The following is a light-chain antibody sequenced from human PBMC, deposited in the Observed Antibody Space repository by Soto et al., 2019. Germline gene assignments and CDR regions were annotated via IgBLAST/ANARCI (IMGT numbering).Light chain of an antibody. V-gene: IGKV1-5*03. CDR3: HQYNSYPWT. J-gene: IGKJ1*01. Sequence: DIQMTQSPSTLSASVGDRVSITCRANQSISSWLAWYQQKPGKAPKLLIYKASSLESGVPSRFSGSGSGTEFTLTISSLQPDDFAPYYCHQYNSYPWTFAQGTKVEIK. CDR2: KAS. CDR1: QSISSW.